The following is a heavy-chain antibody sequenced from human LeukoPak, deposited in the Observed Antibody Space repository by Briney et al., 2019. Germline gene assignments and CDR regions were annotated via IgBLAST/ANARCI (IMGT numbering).Heavy chain of an antibody. Sequence: SETLSLTCTVSGGSISSHYWSWIRQPPGKGLERIGYIYYSGSTNYNPSLKSRVTISVDTSKNQFSLKLSSVTAADTAVYYCARGRKGRLTTVVTFDYWGQGTLVTVSS. D-gene: IGHD4-23*01. J-gene: IGHJ4*02. V-gene: IGHV4-59*11. CDR2: IYYSGST. CDR1: GGSISSHY. CDR3: ARGRKGRLTTVVTFDY.